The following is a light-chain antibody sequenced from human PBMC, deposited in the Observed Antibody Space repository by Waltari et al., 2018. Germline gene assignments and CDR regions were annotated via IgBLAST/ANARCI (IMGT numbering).Light chain of an antibody. CDR1: QMIRNY. Sequence: DIQMTLSPSSLSASVGDRVTITCRASQMIRNYLNWYQKKPGKAPKLLIYAASSLQSGVPSRFSGSGSGTDFTLTINSLQPEDFATYFCQQSYGARTFGQGTKVEIK. CDR2: AAS. CDR3: QQSYGART. V-gene: IGKV1-39*01. J-gene: IGKJ1*01.